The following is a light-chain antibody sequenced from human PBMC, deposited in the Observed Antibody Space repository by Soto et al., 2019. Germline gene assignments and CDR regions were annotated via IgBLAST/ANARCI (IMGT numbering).Light chain of an antibody. V-gene: IGKV1-27*01. J-gene: IGKJ1*01. CDR2: GAS. CDR1: QDIRNY. Sequence: DTQMTQSPSSLSASVGDRVTITCRASQDIRNYLAWYQQKPGKVPKLLIYGASSLQSGVPSRFSGSGSGTEFTLTISSLQPDDFATYSCQQYTPNSRTFGQGTKVDNK. CDR3: QQYTPNSRT.